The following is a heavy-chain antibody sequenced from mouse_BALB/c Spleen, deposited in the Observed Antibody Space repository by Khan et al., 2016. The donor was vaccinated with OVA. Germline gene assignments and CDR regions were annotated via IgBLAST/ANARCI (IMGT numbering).Heavy chain of an antibody. CDR2: IIYSGST. CDR1: GSSITSDYA. CDR3: ARNYGYDDY. D-gene: IGHD2-2*01. V-gene: IGHV3-2*02. J-gene: IGHJ2*01. Sequence: EVQLQESGPGLVKPSQSLSLTCTVTGSSITSDYAWDWIRQFPENKLEWMGYIIYSGSTSFNPSLKSRISITRDTSKNQFFLQLNSLTTEDTATYYCARNYGYDDYWGQGTTLTVSS.